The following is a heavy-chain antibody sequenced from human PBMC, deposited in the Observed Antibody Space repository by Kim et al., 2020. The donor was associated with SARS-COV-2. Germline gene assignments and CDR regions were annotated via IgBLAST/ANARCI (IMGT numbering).Heavy chain of an antibody. CDR1: GGSISSSGYY. V-gene: IGHV4-39*01. D-gene: IGHD3-3*01. J-gene: IGHJ4*02. CDR2: VYYTGNT. Sequence: SETLSLTCTVSGGSISSSGYYWDWIRQPPGKGLEWIGSVYYTGNTYYNPSLKSRVTISVDTSKNQFSLKLSSVTAADTAVYYCARHFRXTSIRFLGLFQLXXWGQGTLVTVSS. CDR3: ARHFRXTSIRFLGLFQLXX.